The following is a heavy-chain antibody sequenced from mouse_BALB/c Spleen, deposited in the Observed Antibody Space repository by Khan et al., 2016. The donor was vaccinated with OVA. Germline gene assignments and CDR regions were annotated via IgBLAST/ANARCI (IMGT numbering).Heavy chain of an antibody. Sequence: VQLQESGAELAKPGASVKMSCKASGYTFTSYWMHWIKQRPGQGLEWIGYINPTSGYTDYNQKFKDKATLTADKSSSTAHMQLSSLTSDDSAVYYCARDRIDYWGQGTALTVSP. J-gene: IGHJ2*01. CDR2: INPTSGYT. V-gene: IGHV1-7*01. CDR3: ARDRIDY. CDR1: GYTFTSYW.